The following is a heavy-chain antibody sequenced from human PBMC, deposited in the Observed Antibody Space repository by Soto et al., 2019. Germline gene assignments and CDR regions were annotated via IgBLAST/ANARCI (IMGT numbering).Heavy chain of an antibody. CDR3: ARDQGYYDFWRGYPYYYYYYGMDV. J-gene: IGHJ6*02. D-gene: IGHD3-3*01. CDR2: INTNTGNP. Sequence: ASVKVSCKASGYTFTSYAMNWVRQAPGQGLEWMGWINTNTGNPTYAQGFTGRFVFSLDTSVSTAYLQICSLKAEDTAVYYCARDQGYYDFWRGYPYYYYYYGMDVWGQGTTVPVSS. V-gene: IGHV7-4-1*01. CDR1: GYTFTSYA.